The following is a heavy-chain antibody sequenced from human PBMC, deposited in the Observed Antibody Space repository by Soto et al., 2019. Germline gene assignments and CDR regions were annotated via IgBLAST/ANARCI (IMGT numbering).Heavy chain of an antibody. J-gene: IGHJ6*02. D-gene: IGHD6-13*01. Sequence: QVQLVESGGGVVQPGRSLRLSCAASGFTFSSYGMHWVRQAPGKGLEWVAVIWYDGSNKYYADSVKGRFTISRDNSKNPLYLQMNSLRAEDTAVYYCARDDDSSSWYDYYYGMDVWGQGTTVTVSS. CDR2: IWYDGSNK. CDR1: GFTFSSYG. V-gene: IGHV3-33*01. CDR3: ARDDDSSSWYDYYYGMDV.